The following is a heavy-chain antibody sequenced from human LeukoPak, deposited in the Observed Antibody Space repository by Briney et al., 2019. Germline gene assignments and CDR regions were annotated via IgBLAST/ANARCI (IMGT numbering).Heavy chain of an antibody. D-gene: IGHD3-3*01. CDR3: ARDGDTRFGDY. CDR2: IYSGGST. CDR1: GFTVSSNY. Sequence: GGSLRLSCAASGFTVSSNYMSWVRQAPGKGLEWVSVIYSGGSTYYADSVKGRFTISRDNAKNSLYLQMNSLRAEDTAVYYCARDGDTRFGDYWGQGTLVTVSS. J-gene: IGHJ4*02. V-gene: IGHV3-66*01.